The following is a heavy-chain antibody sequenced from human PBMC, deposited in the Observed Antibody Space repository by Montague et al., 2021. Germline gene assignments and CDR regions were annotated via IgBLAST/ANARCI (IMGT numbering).Heavy chain of an antibody. D-gene: IGHD6-13*01. CDR3: ARVFSSWYVGWFDP. CDR2: IYYSGNS. Sequence: SETLSLTCTVSGASITSNIYYWGWTRQSPGKGLEWIGSIYYSGNSFYHPSLKSRITMAVDTSKNQFSLKLNSVTAADTAIYYCARVFSSWYVGWFDPWGQGTLVTVSS. CDR1: GASITSNIYY. V-gene: IGHV4-39*07. J-gene: IGHJ5*02.